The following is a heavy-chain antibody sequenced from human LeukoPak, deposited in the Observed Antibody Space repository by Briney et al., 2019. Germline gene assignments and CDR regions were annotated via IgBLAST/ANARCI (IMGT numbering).Heavy chain of an antibody. CDR3: ARETDYGSGSYHFDY. CDR2: IYHSGST. CDR1: GGSISSSNW. D-gene: IGHD3-10*01. J-gene: IGHJ4*02. V-gene: IGHV4-4*02. Sequence: PSETLSLTCAVSGGSISSSNWWSWVRQPPGKGLEWIGEIYHSGSTNYNPSLKSRVTISVGKSKNQFSLKLSSVTAADTAVYYCARETDYGSGSYHFDYWGQGTLVTVSS.